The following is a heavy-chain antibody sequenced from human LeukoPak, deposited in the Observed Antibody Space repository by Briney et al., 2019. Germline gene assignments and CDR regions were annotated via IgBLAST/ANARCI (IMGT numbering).Heavy chain of an antibody. CDR1: GSSISSGGYY. CDR3: ARVPYCSSTSCHMTNYFDY. J-gene: IGHJ4*02. CDR2: IYYSGST. V-gene: IGHV4-31*03. Sequence: SQTLSLTCTVSGSSISSGGYYWSWIRQHPGKGLEWIGYIYYSGSTYYNPSLKSRVTISVDTSKNQFSLKLSSVTAADTAVYYCARVPYCSSTSCHMTNYFDYWGQGTLVTVSS. D-gene: IGHD2-2*02.